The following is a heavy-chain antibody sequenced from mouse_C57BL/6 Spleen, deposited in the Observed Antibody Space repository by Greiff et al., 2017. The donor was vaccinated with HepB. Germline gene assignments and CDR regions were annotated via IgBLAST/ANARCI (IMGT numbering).Heavy chain of an antibody. CDR2: IWSGGST. V-gene: IGHV2-2*01. CDR3: ARNKGSKASAMDY. D-gene: IGHD3-3*01. Sequence: VQVVESGPGLVQPSQSLSITCTVSGFSLTSYGVHWVRQSPGKGLEWLGVIWSGGSTDYNAAFISRLSISKDNSKSQVFFKMNSLQADDTAIYYCARNKGSKASAMDYWGQGTSVTVSS. CDR1: GFSLTSYG. J-gene: IGHJ4*01.